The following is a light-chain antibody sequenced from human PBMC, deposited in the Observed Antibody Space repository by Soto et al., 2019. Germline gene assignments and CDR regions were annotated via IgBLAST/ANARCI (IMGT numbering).Light chain of an antibody. J-gene: IGKJ1*01. CDR3: QKFGRSSST. V-gene: IGKV3-20*01. CDR1: QSVSSSY. Sequence: ESVLTQSPGTLSLSPGEKATLSCRASQSVSSSYLAWYQQKPGQAPRRLIYGASSRATGIPDRFSGSGSGTDLTITVSKLEPEDFEVYYFQKFGRSSSTFGQGTKLEIK. CDR2: GAS.